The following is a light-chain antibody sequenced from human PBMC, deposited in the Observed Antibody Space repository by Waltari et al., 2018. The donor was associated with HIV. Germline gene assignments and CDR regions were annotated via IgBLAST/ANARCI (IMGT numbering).Light chain of an antibody. CDR2: EVI. CDR1: SRDIGTYTY. Sequence: QPALTQPPSASGSPGQSVTISCTGTSRDIGTYTYVSWYQQHPGRAPNLLIYEVIKRPSGVPDRFAGSKSANTASLTVSGLQVADEADYYCSSYAGNNNYVFGTGTRVTVL. J-gene: IGLJ1*01. CDR3: SSYAGNNNYV. V-gene: IGLV2-8*01.